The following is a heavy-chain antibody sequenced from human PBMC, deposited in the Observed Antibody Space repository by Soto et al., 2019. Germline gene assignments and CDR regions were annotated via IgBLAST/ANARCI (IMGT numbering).Heavy chain of an antibody. CDR3: ARPSPILVTDDPFDI. D-gene: IGHD2-21*02. CDR1: GYSISSSYY. Sequence: SETLSLTCAVSGYSISSSYYWGWIRQPPGKGLEWIGSIYHSGSTYSNPSLKSRVTISIDTSNNQFSLNLRSVTAADTAVYYCARPSPILVTDDPFDIWGRGTMVTVSS. V-gene: IGHV4-38-2*01. J-gene: IGHJ3*02. CDR2: IYHSGST.